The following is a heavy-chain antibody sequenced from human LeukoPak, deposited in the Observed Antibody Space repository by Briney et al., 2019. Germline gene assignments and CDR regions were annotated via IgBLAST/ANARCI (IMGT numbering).Heavy chain of an antibody. CDR2: IIPIFGTA. D-gene: IGHD2-15*01. J-gene: IGHJ6*02. CDR1: GYTFTSYA. CDR3: AREAGYCSGGSCGYYYYYGMDV. V-gene: IGHV1-69*13. Sequence: AASVKVSCKASGYTFTSYAISWVRQAPGQGLGWMGGIIPIFGTANYAQKFQGRVTITADESTSTAYMELSSLRSEDTAVYYCAREAGYCSGGSCGYYYYYGMDVWGQGTTVTVSS.